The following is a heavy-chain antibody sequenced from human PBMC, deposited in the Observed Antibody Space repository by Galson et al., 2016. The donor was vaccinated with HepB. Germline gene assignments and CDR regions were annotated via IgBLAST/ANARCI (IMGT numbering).Heavy chain of an antibody. D-gene: IGHD2-15*01. V-gene: IGHV4-59*01. CDR1: GGSISSYY. CDR3: AGGEFCRGGNCYSDAYFDY. J-gene: IGHJ4*02. Sequence: ETLSLTCTVSGGSISSYYWSWIRQPPGKGLEWIGYIFYSGSTNYNPSLKSRVTISVDTSKNQFSLKLSSVTAADTAVYYCAGGEFCRGGNCYSDAYFDYWGQGALVTVSS. CDR2: IFYSGST.